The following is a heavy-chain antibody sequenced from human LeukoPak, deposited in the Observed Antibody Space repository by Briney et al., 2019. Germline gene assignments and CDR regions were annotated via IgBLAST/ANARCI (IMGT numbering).Heavy chain of an antibody. Sequence: PSETLSLTCTVSGGSVSSSSYYWGWIRQPPGEGLEWIGSIYYSGSTYYNPSLKSRVTISVDTSKNQFSLKLSSVTAADTAVYYCARLPTLYSSGWYEVGRYFDLWGRGTLVTVSS. J-gene: IGHJ2*01. CDR2: IYYSGST. V-gene: IGHV4-39*01. CDR3: ARLPTLYSSGWYEVGRYFDL. CDR1: GGSVSSSSYY. D-gene: IGHD6-19*01.